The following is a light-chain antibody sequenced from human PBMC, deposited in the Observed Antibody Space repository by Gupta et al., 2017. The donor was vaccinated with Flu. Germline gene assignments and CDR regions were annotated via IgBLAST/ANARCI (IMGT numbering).Light chain of an antibody. CDR1: QSVLSSSNNKNY. CDR3: QGYYSSPPSIT. Sequence: DFVMTQSPDSLAVSLGEWATINCKSSQSVLSSSNNKNYLTWYQQKPGQPPKLLIYWASTRESGVPDRFSGGGSGTDFTLTISTLQAEDVAVYYCQGYYSSPPSITFGQGTRLEIK. CDR2: WAS. V-gene: IGKV4-1*01. J-gene: IGKJ5*01.